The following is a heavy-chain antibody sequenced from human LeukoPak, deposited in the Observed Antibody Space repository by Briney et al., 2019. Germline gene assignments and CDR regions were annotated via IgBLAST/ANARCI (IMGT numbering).Heavy chain of an antibody. V-gene: IGHV4-34*01. CDR2: INHSGST. Sequence: SETLSLTCAVYGGSFSGYYWSWIRQPPGKGLEWIGEINHSGSTNYNPSLKSRLTISVDTSKKQFSLKLSSVTAADTAVYYCARHVAYYYDSSGYRNWFDPWGQGTLVTVSS. J-gene: IGHJ5*02. CDR3: ARHVAYYYDSSGYRNWFDP. D-gene: IGHD3-22*01. CDR1: GGSFSGYY.